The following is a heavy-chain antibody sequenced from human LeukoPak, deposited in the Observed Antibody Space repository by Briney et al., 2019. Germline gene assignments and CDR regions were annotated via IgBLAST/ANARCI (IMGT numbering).Heavy chain of an antibody. J-gene: IGHJ4*02. CDR3: ARVKYYYDSSGSYYFDY. CDR1: GGTFSSYA. CDR2: IIPIFGTA. Sequence: SVKVSCKASGGTFSSYAISWVRQAPGQGLEWMGGIIPIFGTANYAQKFQGRVTITADKSTSTAYMELRSLRSDDTAVYYCARVKYYYDSSGSYYFDYWGQGTLVTVSS. V-gene: IGHV1-69*06. D-gene: IGHD3-22*01.